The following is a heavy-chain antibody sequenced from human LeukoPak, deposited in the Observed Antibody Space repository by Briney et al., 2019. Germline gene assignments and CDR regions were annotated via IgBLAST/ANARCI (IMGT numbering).Heavy chain of an antibody. J-gene: IGHJ6*03. D-gene: IGHD4-23*01. CDR2: INPSGGST. CDR3: ARSPNYGGILYYYYYYMDV. CDR1: GYTFTSYY. Sequence: ASVNVSCKASGYTFTSYYMHWVRQAPGQGLEWMGIINPSGGSTSYAQKFQGRVTMTRDTSTSTVYMELSSLRSEDTAVYYCARSPNYGGILYYYYYYMDVWGKGTTVTVSS. V-gene: IGHV1-46*01.